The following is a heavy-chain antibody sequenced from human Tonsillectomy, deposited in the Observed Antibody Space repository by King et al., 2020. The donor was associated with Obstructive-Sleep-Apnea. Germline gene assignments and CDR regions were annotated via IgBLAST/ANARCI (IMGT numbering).Heavy chain of an antibody. CDR1: GDSISSYY. CDR3: ARDYGSGTYYNYDAFDI. CDR2: IYYSGST. J-gene: IGHJ3*02. V-gene: IGHV4-59*01. D-gene: IGHD3-10*01. Sequence: QLQESGPGLVKPSETLSLTCTVSGDSISSYYWSWIRQPPGKGLEWMGYIYYSGSTNYNPSLKSRVTISVDTSKNQFSLKLSSVTAADTAVYYCARDYGSGTYYNYDAFDIWGQGTMVTVSS.